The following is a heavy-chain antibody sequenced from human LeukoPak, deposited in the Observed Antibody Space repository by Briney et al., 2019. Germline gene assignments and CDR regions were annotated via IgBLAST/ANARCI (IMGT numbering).Heavy chain of an antibody. CDR3: ARDRVYCGSTSCYAYYFDY. J-gene: IGHJ4*02. D-gene: IGHD2-2*01. CDR2: INSDGSIT. V-gene: IGHV3-74*01. CDR1: GFSFSSYW. Sequence: GGSLRLSCAASGFSFSSYWMHWVRQAPGKGLVWVSRINSDGSITTYADSVKGRFAISRDNAKNTLYLQMNSLRAEDTAVYYCARDRVYCGSTSCYAYYFDYWGQGTLVTVSS.